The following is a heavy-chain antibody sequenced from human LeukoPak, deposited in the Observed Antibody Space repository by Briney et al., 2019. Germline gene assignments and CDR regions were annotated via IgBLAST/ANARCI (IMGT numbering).Heavy chain of an antibody. D-gene: IGHD6-19*01. V-gene: IGHV1-18*04. CDR2: INAGNGNT. CDR3: ARDSSGWYYFDY. Sequence: ASVKVSCKASGYTFTSYGISWVRQAPGQGLEWMGWINAGNGNTKYSQKFQGRVTITRDTSASTAYMELSSLRSEDTAVYYCARDSSGWYYFDYWGQGTLVTVSS. J-gene: IGHJ4*02. CDR1: GYTFTSYG.